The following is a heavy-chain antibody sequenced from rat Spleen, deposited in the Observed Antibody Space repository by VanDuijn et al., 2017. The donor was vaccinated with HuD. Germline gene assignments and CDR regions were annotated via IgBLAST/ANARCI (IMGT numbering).Heavy chain of an antibody. CDR3: ARMNDVYYGLGTPDY. V-gene: IGHV2-47*01. CDR2: LWSNGGT. D-gene: IGHD1-6*01. Sequence: QVQLKESGPGLVQPSQTLSLTCTVSGLSLTSNSVSWIRQPPGKVLEWMGVLWSNGGTDYNSAIKSRLSISRDTSKSQVVLKMNSLQTEDTAMYFCARMNDVYYGLGTPDYWGQGVMVTVSS. J-gene: IGHJ2*01. CDR1: GLSLTSNS.